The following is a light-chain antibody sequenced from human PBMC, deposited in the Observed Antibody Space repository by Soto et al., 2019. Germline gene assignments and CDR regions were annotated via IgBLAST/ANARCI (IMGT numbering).Light chain of an antibody. V-gene: IGLV2-14*01. J-gene: IGLJ2*01. CDR2: DVS. Sequence: QAVVTQPASVSGSPGQSITISCTGTSNDVGGYNYVSWYQQHPGKAPKLIIYDVSNRPSGVSNRFSGSKSGNTASLTISGLQAEDEADYYCSSYTSSSTYVVFGGGTKVTVL. CDR3: SSYTSSSTYVV. CDR1: SNDVGGYNY.